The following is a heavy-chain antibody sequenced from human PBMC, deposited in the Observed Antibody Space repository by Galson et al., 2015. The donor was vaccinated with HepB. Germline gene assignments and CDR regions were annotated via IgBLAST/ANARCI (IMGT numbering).Heavy chain of an antibody. Sequence: SVKVSCKASGGTFSSYAISWVRQAPGQGLEWMGGIIPIFGTANYAQKFQGRVTITADESTSTAYMELSSLRSEDTAVYYCARVGMTTAGAFDIWGQGTMVTVSS. V-gene: IGHV1-69*13. CDR1: GGTFSSYA. CDR3: ARVGMTTAGAFDI. D-gene: IGHD4-17*01. CDR2: IIPIFGTA. J-gene: IGHJ3*02.